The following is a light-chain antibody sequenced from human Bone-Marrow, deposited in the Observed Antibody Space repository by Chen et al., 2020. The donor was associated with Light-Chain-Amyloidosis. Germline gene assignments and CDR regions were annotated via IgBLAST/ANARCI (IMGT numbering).Light chain of an antibody. Sequence: DVVLTQSPLSLPVTLGQPASISCRSPRSLMGSDGNALLSWFQQRPGQSPRRLIVKVSNRDSGGPGRFGGSGSGTDFTLRISRVEAEDVGVSDGMQYTHWPHTFGQGTKLVIK. V-gene: IGKV2-30*01. CDR1: RSLMGSDGNAL. CDR3: MQYTHWPHT. J-gene: IGKJ2*01. CDR2: KVS.